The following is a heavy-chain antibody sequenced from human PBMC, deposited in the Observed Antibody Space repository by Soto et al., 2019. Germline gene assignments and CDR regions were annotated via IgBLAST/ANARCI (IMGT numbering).Heavy chain of an antibody. CDR3: ARGGGYDSMDYFDD. CDR1: GGSVSSGSYY. J-gene: IGHJ4*02. V-gene: IGHV4-61*01. CDR2: IYYSGST. Sequence: SETLSLTCTVSGGSVSSGSYYWSWIRQPPGKGLEWIGYIYYSGSTNYNPSLKSRVTISVDTSKNQFSLKLSSVTAADTAVYYCARGGGYDSMDYFDDWGQGTLVPVSS. D-gene: IGHD5-12*01.